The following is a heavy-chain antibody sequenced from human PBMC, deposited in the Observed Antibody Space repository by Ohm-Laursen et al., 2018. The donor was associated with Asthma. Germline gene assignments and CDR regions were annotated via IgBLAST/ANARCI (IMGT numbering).Heavy chain of an antibody. D-gene: IGHD6-19*01. CDR1: GFTFSSYA. V-gene: IGHV3-64D*08. J-gene: IGHJ4*02. Sequence: SLRLSCAASGFTFSSYAMHWVRQAPGKGLEYVSAISSNGGSTYYAGSVKGRFTISRDNSKNTLYLQMSSLRAEDTAVYYCVGNAPHSSGWYYFDYWGQGTLVTVSS. CDR2: ISSNGGST. CDR3: VGNAPHSSGWYYFDY.